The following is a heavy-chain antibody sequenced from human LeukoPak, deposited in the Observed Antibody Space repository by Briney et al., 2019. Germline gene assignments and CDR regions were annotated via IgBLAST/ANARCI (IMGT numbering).Heavy chain of an antibody. CDR3: ARALLRYCSGTSCYWFDP. V-gene: IGHV1-18*01. Sequence: ASVKVSCKASGYTFTSYGISWVRQAPGQGLEWMGWISAYNGNTNYAQKLQGRVTMTTDTSTSTAYMELRSLRSEDTAVYYCARALLRYCSGTSCYWFDPWGQGTLVTVSS. CDR1: GYTFTSYG. D-gene: IGHD2-2*01. CDR2: ISAYNGNT. J-gene: IGHJ5*02.